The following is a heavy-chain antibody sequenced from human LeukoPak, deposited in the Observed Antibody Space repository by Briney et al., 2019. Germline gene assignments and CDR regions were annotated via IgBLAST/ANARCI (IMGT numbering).Heavy chain of an antibody. CDR3: ARDMFAVHYRGRSGAFGI. J-gene: IGHJ3*02. V-gene: IGHV1-69*05. CDR2: IIPIFGTA. Sequence: ASVKVSCKASGGTFSSYAISWVRQAPGQGLEWMGGIIPIFGTANYAQKFQGRVTITTDESTSTAYMELSSLRSEDTAVYYCARDMFAVHYRGRSGAFGIWGQGTMVTVSS. D-gene: IGHD3-10*02. CDR1: GGTFSSYA.